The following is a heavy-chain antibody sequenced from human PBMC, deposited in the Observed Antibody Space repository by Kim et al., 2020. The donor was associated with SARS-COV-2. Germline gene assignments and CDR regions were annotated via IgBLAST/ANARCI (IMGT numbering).Heavy chain of an antibody. J-gene: IGHJ5*02. Sequence: SETLSLTCTVSGASISSTSYYWDWIRQPPGKGLEWIGCVHSSGTIYYNPSLRSRATISVDTSKNHVSLKLTSLTAADTAVFYCARRPFPGRFDPWGQGTL. V-gene: IGHV4-39*02. CDR2: VHSSGTI. CDR1: GASISSTSYY. CDR3: ARRPFPGRFDP.